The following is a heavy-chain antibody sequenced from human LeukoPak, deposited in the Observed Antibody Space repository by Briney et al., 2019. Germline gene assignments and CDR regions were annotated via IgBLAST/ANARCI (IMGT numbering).Heavy chain of an antibody. D-gene: IGHD3-16*01. CDR3: ARGCFTFGGVISGEGLNWFDP. Sequence: ASVKLSCKSSGYTFTGYDMHWVRQAPGQGLEWMGWINPNSGGTNYAQKFQGWVTTTRDTSISTAYMELSRLRSDDTAVYYCARGCFTFGGVISGEGLNWFDPWGQGTLVSVSS. CDR1: GYTFTGYD. J-gene: IGHJ5*02. V-gene: IGHV1-2*04. CDR2: INPNSGGT.